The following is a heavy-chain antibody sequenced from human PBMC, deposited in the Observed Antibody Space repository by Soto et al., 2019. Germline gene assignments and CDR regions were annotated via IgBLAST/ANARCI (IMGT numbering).Heavy chain of an antibody. CDR2: IYYSGSS. CDR1: NDSITGSNR. Sequence: SETLSLTCAVSNDSITGSNRWSWVRQSPGKGLEWIGEIYYSGSSNYNPSLRSRVTMSVDRSKNQFSLRLRSVTAADTAVYYCARHVLQLPREYDALDVWGQGTMVTVSS. CDR3: ARHVLQLPREYDALDV. V-gene: IGHV4-4*02. D-gene: IGHD5-18*01. J-gene: IGHJ3*01.